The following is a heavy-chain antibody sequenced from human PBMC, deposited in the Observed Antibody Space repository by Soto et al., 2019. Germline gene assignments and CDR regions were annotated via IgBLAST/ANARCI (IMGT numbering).Heavy chain of an antibody. Sequence: GGSLRLSCAASGLTFSRYAMNWVRQAPGKGLEWVSSISSSSSYIYYADSVKGRFTISRDNAKNSLYLQMNSLRAEDTAVYYCARFNYGSGSYYDQHYYYMDVWGKGTTVTVSS. CDR2: ISSSSSYI. J-gene: IGHJ6*03. CDR1: GLTFSRYA. V-gene: IGHV3-21*01. CDR3: ARFNYGSGSYYDQHYYYMDV. D-gene: IGHD3-10*01.